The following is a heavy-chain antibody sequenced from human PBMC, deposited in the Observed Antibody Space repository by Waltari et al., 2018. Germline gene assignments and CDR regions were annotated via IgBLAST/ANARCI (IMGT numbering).Heavy chain of an antibody. CDR3: ARADFLYWSFDL. CDR1: GFTFISYA. Sequence: QVQLVESGGGVVRPGRSLRLSCTASGFTFISYAMHWVRQAPGKGLEWVAGISYDGARKYYADSVKGRFTISRDNSKNTVNLQMNSLKSEDTAVYYCARADFLYWSFDLWGRGSLVTVSS. J-gene: IGHJ2*01. V-gene: IGHV3-30*04. CDR2: ISYDGARK.